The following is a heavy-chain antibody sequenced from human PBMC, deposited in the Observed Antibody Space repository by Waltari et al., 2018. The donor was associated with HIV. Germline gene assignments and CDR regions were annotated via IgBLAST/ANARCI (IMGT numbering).Heavy chain of an antibody. D-gene: IGHD3-10*01. CDR2: IKSKSDGGTK. CDR3: TTGAEDLWRVY. J-gene: IGHJ4*02. Sequence: EVQLVESGGGLVKPGGSLRLSGAASGFIFSNAWMSWVRQAPGKGLEWVGRIKSKSDGGTKDYAAPVKGRFTISRDDSKNTPYLQMNTLKTEDTAVYYCTTGAEDLWRVYWGQGNLVTVSS. CDR1: GFIFSNAW. V-gene: IGHV3-15*01.